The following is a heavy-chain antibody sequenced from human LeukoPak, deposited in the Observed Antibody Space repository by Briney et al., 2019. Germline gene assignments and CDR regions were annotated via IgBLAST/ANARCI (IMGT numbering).Heavy chain of an antibody. CDR2: IYYSGST. CDR3: ARSTVTTIYYFDY. V-gene: IGHV4-30-4*01. CDR1: GGSISSGDYY. J-gene: IGHJ4*02. Sequence: SETLSLTCAVSGGSISSGDYYWSWIRQPPGKGLEWIGYIYYSGSTYYNPSLKSRVTISVDTSKNQFSLKLSSVTAADTAVYYCARSTVTTIYYFDYWGQGTLVTVSS. D-gene: IGHD4-17*01.